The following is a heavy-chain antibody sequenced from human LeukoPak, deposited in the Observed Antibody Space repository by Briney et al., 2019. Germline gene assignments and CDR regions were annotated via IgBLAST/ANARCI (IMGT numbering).Heavy chain of an antibody. Sequence: SETLSLTCTVSGGSISSSSYYWGWIRQPPGKGLEWIGSIYYSGSTYYNPSLKSRVTISVDTSKNQFSLKLSSVTAADTAVYYCAVVRTVAAAGQRKYYFDYWGQGTLVTVSS. J-gene: IGHJ4*02. V-gene: IGHV4-39*01. CDR1: GGSISSSSYY. CDR2: IYYSGST. CDR3: AVVRTVAAAGQRKYYFDY. D-gene: IGHD6-13*01.